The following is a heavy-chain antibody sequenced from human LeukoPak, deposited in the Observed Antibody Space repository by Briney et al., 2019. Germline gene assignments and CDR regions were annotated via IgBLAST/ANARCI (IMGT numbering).Heavy chain of an antibody. J-gene: IGHJ5*02. D-gene: IGHD6-19*01. CDR1: GYTFTSYD. V-gene: IGHV1-8*01. CDR3: AREGSSGWTNWFDP. CDR2: MNPNSGNT. Sequence: ASVKVSCKASGYTFTSYDINWVRQATGQGLEWMGWMNPNSGNTGYAQKFQGRVTMTRDTSISTAYMELSSLRSEDTAVYYCAREGSSGWTNWFDPWGQGTLVTVSS.